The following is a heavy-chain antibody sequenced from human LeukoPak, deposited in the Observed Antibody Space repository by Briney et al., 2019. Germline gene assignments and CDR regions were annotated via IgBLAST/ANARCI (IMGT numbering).Heavy chain of an antibody. CDR1: GGSISSYY. J-gene: IGHJ4*02. D-gene: IGHD3-10*02. Sequence: SETLSLTCTVSGGSISSYYWSWIRQPPGKGLEWIGYIYYSGSTNYNPSLKSRVTISVDTSKNQFSLKLSSVTAADTAVYYCARGGPDLCGYFDYWGQGTLVTVSS. V-gene: IGHV4-59*12. CDR3: ARGGPDLCGYFDY. CDR2: IYYSGST.